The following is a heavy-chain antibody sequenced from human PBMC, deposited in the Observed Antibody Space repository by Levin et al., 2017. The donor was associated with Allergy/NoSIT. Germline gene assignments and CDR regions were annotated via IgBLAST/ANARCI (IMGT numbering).Heavy chain of an antibody. D-gene: IGHD4-23*01. J-gene: IGHJ2*01. CDR3: ATSRRYLRYPNTVTTPDWYFDL. Sequence: GESLKISCKGSGYSFTSYWIGWVRQMPGKGLEWMGIIYPGDSDTRYSPSFQGQVTISADKSISTAYLQWSSLKASDTAMYYCATSRRYLRYPNTVTTPDWYFDLWGRGTLVTVSS. CDR1: GYSFTSYW. V-gene: IGHV5-51*01. CDR2: IYPGDSDT.